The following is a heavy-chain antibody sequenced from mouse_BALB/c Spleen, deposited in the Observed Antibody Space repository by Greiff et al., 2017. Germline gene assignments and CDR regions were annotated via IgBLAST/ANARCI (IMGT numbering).Heavy chain of an antibody. V-gene: IGHV5-4*02. J-gene: IGHJ3*01. D-gene: IGHD2-4*01. CDR1: GFTFSDYY. CDR3: TRSPIYYDYDKGFAY. Sequence: EVQGVESGGGLVKPGGSLKLSCAASGFTFSDYYMYWVRQTPEKRLEWVATISSGGSYTYYPDSVKGRFTISRDNAKNTLYLQMSSLKSEDTAMYYCTRSPIYYDYDKGFAYWGQGTLVTVSA. CDR2: ISSGGSYT.